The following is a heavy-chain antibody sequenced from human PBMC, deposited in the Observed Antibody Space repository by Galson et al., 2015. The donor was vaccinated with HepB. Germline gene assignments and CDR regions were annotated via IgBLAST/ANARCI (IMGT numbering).Heavy chain of an antibody. Sequence: PALVKPTQTLTLTCTFSVFSLSTSGMCVSWIRQPPGKALEWLALLDWDDDKYCNTSLETRLTISKDTSNNQVVLTMTNMDPVDTATYYCARIVQYSMLVDQTPGGDAFDIWGQGTMVTVSS. J-gene: IGHJ3*02. CDR2: LDWDDDK. V-gene: IGHV2-70*01. CDR3: ARIVQYSMLVDQTPGGDAFDI. CDR1: VFSLSTSGMC. D-gene: IGHD1-26*01.